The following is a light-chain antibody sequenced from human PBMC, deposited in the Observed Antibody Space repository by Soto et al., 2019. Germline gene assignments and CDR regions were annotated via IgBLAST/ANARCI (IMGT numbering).Light chain of an antibody. CDR2: GAS. V-gene: IGKV3-20*01. CDR1: QSVGSNY. Sequence: EIVLTQSPGTLSLSLGERATVSCRASQSVGSNYLAWYQRKPGQAPRLLIYGASSRATGIPDRFSGSGSGTDFTLTISRLEPEDFSVYYCQQYIRWPLTFGGGTKVEIK. J-gene: IGKJ4*01. CDR3: QQYIRWPLT.